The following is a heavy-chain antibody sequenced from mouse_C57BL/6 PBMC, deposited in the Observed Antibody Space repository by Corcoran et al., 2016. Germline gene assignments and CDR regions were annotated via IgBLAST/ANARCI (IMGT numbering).Heavy chain of an antibody. CDR3: ARRLPYAMDY. V-gene: IGHV1-81*01. J-gene: IGHJ4*01. D-gene: IGHD6-1*01. CDR1: GYTFTSYG. CDR2: IYPRSGNT. Sequence: QVQLQQSGAELARPGASVKLSCKASGYTFTSYGISWVKQRTGQGLEWIGEIYPRSGNTYYNERFKGKATLTADISSSTAYMELRSLTSEDSAVYFCARRLPYAMDYWGQGTSVTVSS.